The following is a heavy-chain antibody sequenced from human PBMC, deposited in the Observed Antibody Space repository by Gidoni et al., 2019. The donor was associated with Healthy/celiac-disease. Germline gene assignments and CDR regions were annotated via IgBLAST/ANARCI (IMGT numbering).Heavy chain of an antibody. CDR1: GGPFSSYA. V-gene: IGHV1-69*01. D-gene: IGHD6-13*01. CDR2: IIPIFGTA. CDR3: ARGVRQQLYYYYGMDV. J-gene: IGHJ6*02. Sequence: QVQLVQSGAEVKKPGPSVKVSCKASGGPFSSYAISWVRQAPGQGLEWMGGIIPIFGTANYAQKFQGRVTITADESTSTAYMELSSLRSEDTAVYYCARGVRQQLYYYYGMDVWGQGTTVTVSS.